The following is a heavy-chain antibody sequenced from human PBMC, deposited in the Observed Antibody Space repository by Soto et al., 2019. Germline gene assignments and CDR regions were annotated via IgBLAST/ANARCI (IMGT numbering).Heavy chain of an antibody. CDR2: INPNSGGT. CDR1: GYTFTGYY. J-gene: IGHJ6*02. CDR3: ARGNTAMVDYYHYGMDV. D-gene: IGHD5-18*01. Sequence: ASVKVSCKASGYTFTGYYMHWVRQAPGQGLEWMGWINPNSGGTNYAQKFQGWVTMTRDTSISTAYMELSRLRSDDTAVYYCARGNTAMVDYYHYGMDVWGQGTKVTGSS. V-gene: IGHV1-2*04.